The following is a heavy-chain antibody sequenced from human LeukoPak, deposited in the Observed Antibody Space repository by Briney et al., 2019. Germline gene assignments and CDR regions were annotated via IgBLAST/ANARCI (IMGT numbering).Heavy chain of an antibody. Sequence: QAGGSLRLSCAASGFTFSTYNMNWVRQASGKGLEWVSYISSSGSTTSYADSVKGRFTISRDNAKNSLYLQMNSLRAEDTSVYYCARDQYHGYAFDYWGQGTLVTVSS. J-gene: IGHJ4*02. CDR1: GFTFSTYN. CDR3: ARDQYHGYAFDY. D-gene: IGHD5-12*01. V-gene: IGHV3-48*04. CDR2: ISSSGSTT.